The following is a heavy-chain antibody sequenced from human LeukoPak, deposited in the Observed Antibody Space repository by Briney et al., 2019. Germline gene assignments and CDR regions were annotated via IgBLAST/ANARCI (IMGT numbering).Heavy chain of an antibody. CDR1: GGSFSGYY. V-gene: IGHV4-34*01. Sequence: SETLSLTCAVYGGSFSGYYWSWIRQPPGKGLEWIGEINHSGSTNYNPSLKSRVTISVDTSENQFSLKLSSVTAADTAVYYCASLDDYGDNEGYWGQGTLVTVSS. D-gene: IGHD4-17*01. CDR3: ASLDDYGDNEGY. J-gene: IGHJ4*02. CDR2: INHSGST.